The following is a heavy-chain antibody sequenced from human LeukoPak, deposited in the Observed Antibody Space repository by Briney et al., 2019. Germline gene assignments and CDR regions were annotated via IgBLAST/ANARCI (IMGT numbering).Heavy chain of an antibody. CDR3: ARYGDFGFDY. D-gene: IGHD4-17*01. V-gene: IGHV1-69*05. CDR2: IIPIFGTA. CDR1: GGTFSSYA. Sequence: SVKVSCKASGGTFSSYAISWVRQAPGQGLEWMGRIIPIFGTAKYAQKFQGRVTITTDESTSTAYMELSSLRSEDTAVYYCARYGDFGFDYWGQGTLVTVPS. J-gene: IGHJ4*02.